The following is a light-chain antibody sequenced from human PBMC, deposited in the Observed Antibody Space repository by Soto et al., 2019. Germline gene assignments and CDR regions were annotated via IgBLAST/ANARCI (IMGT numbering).Light chain of an antibody. CDR1: QSVLYSSNNKKY. Sequence: DIVMTQSPDSLAVSLGERATINCKSSQSVLYSSNNKKYLAWYQQKPGQPPKELIYWASTRESGVPKRFSGSGSGTDFTLTISSLQAEDVAVYYCQQYYSTPPSFGGGTKMEIK. CDR3: QQYYSTPPS. CDR2: WAS. V-gene: IGKV4-1*01. J-gene: IGKJ4*01.